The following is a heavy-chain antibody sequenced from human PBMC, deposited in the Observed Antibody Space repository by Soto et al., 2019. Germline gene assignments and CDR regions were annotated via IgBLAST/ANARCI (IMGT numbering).Heavy chain of an antibody. J-gene: IGHJ6*02. D-gene: IGHD4-17*01. CDR1: GGSISSGGYS. CDR2: IYHSGST. CDR3: ARMGYSVAFYGGMDV. Sequence: PSETLSLTXAVSGGSISSGGYSWSWIRQPPGKGLEWIGYIYHSGSTYYNPSLKSRVTISVDTSKNQFSLTLSSVTAADTAVYYCARMGYSVAFYGGMDVWGQGTTVTVSS. V-gene: IGHV4-30-2*02.